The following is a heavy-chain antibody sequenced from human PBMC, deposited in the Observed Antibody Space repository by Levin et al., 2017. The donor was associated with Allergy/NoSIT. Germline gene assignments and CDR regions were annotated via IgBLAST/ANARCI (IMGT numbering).Heavy chain of an antibody. J-gene: IGHJ4*02. D-gene: IGHD3-16*01. CDR3: ARTNYDYVWGGHFDS. CDR1: GFTFSTYW. V-gene: IGHV3-74*01. Sequence: GESLKISCAASGFTFSTYWMHWVRQAPGKGLEWVSRINDDGSSTIYEGSVKGRFTISRDNSKNTLYLPMNSLRPEDTAIYYCARTNYDYVWGGHFDSWGQGTLVTVSS. CDR2: INDDGSST.